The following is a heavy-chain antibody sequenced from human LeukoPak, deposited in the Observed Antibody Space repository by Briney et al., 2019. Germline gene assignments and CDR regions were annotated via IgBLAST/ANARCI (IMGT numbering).Heavy chain of an antibody. J-gene: IGHJ6*03. CDR1: GVPISSSSYY. CDR2: IYYSGST. Sequence: SETLSLTCTVSGVPISSSSYYWGWIRQPPGKGLEWIGSIYYSGSTYYKPSLRSRVTISVDTSKSQFSLKLSSVTAADTAVYYCARHQGGDGYNYYYYYMDVWGKGTTVTVSS. CDR3: ARHQGGDGYNYYYYYMDV. D-gene: IGHD5-24*01. V-gene: IGHV4-39*01.